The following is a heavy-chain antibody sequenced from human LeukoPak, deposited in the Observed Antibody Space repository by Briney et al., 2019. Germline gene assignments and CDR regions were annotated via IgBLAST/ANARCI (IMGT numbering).Heavy chain of an antibody. CDR3: ARNRSNFYGEIPFDI. CDR2: MYGSGGT. V-gene: IGHV4-4*07. D-gene: IGHD3-10*01. Sequence: SETLSLTCTVSGGDISNYYWSWIRQSAGKGLEWIGQMYGSGGTNYNPSLKSRVTLSADKSKNQISLTLGSVTAADTGVYYCARNRSNFYGEIPFDIWGQGTMVTVSS. J-gene: IGHJ3*02. CDR1: GGDISNYY.